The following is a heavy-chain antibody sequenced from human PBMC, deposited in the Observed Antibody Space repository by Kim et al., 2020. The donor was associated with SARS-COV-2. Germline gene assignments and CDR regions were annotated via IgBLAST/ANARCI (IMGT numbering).Heavy chain of an antibody. Sequence: ASVKVSCKVSGYTLTELSMHWVRQAPGKGLEWMGGFDPEDGETIYAQKFQGRVTMTEDTSTDTAYMELSSLRSEDTAVYYCATGRYSSGWYAFDYWGQGTLVTVSS. V-gene: IGHV1-24*01. CDR3: ATGRYSSGWYAFDY. CDR2: FDPEDGET. J-gene: IGHJ4*02. CDR1: GYTLTELS. D-gene: IGHD6-19*01.